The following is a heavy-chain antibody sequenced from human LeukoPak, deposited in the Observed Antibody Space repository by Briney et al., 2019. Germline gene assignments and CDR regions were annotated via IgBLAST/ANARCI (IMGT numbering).Heavy chain of an antibody. CDR2: ISSSSSYI. D-gene: IGHD6-13*01. CDR1: GFTFSSYS. Sequence: GGSLRLSCAASGFTFSSYSMNWVPHAPGKGLEWVSSISSSSSYIYYADSVKGRFTISRDNAKNSLYLQMNSLRAEDTAVYYCARESDSSSWYSGYFDYWGQGTLVTVSS. V-gene: IGHV3-21*01. CDR3: ARESDSSSWYSGYFDY. J-gene: IGHJ4*02.